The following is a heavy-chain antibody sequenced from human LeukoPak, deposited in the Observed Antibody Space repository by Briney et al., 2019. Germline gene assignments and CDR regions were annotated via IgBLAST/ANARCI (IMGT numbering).Heavy chain of an antibody. V-gene: IGHV4-59*01. J-gene: IGHJ5*02. D-gene: IGHD3-16*01. Sequence: SETLSLTCTVSGGSISSYYWSWIRQPPGKGLEWIGYIYYSGSTNYNPSLKSRVTISVDTSKDQFSLKLSSVTAADTAVYYCARSYDYIWGSYRSCWFDPWGQGTLVTVSS. CDR3: ARSYDYIWGSYRSCWFDP. CDR1: GGSISSYY. CDR2: IYYSGST.